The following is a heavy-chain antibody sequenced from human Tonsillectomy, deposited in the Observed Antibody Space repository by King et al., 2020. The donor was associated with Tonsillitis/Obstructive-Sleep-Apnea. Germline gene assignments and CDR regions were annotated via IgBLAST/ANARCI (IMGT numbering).Heavy chain of an antibody. V-gene: IGHV3-49*04. Sequence: VQLVESGGGLVQPGRSLRLSCTASGFTFGDYAMSWVRQAPGKGLEWVGFIRSKAYGGTTEYAASVKGRFIISRDDSKSIAYLQMNSLKAEDTAVYYCTRISREQYFYDSRGYYYEFDYWGQGTLVTVSS. CDR1: GFTFGDYA. D-gene: IGHD3-22*01. CDR3: TRISREQYFYDSRGYYYEFDY. CDR2: IRSKAYGGTT. J-gene: IGHJ4*02.